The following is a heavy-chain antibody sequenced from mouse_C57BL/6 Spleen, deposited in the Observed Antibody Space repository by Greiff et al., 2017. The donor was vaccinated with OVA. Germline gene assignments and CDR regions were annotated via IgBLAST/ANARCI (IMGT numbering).Heavy chain of an antibody. CDR1: GYTFTSYW. D-gene: IGHD4-1*01. J-gene: IGHJ2*01. CDR2: IDPSDSYT. CDR3: ARVVVLLTGPYYFDY. Sequence: QVQLQQPGAELVMPGASVKLSCKASGYTFTSYWMNWVKQRPGQGLEWIGEIDPSDSYTNYNQKFKGKSTLTVDKSSSTAYMQLSSLTSEDSAVYYGARVVVLLTGPYYFDYWGKGTTLTVSS. V-gene: IGHV1-69*01.